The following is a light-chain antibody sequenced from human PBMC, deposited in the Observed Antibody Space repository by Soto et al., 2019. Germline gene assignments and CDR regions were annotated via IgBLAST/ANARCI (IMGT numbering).Light chain of an antibody. J-gene: IGKJ1*01. V-gene: IGKV1-5*01. Sequence: IQITHSPSTLSAAVGNRVTITYRASQTISKWLAWYQQKPGQAPKLLIYDASTLESGVPSRFSGSGSGTDFSLTISSLQPVDFATYYCQQYTGYSQWTFGPGTKVDIK. CDR3: QQYTGYSQWT. CDR2: DAS. CDR1: QTISKW.